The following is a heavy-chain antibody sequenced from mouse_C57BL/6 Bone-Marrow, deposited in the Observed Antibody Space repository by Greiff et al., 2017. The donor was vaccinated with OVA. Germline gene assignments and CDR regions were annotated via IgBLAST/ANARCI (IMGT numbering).Heavy chain of an antibody. Sequence: QVHVKQSGAELAKPGASVKLSCKASGYTFTSYWMHWVKQRPGQGLEWIGYINPSSGYTKYNQKFKDKATLTADKSSSTAYMQLSSLTYEDSAVYYCAKGVTTMYYWGQGTSVTVSS. CDR1: GYTFTSYW. CDR3: AKGVTTMYY. CDR2: INPSSGYT. V-gene: IGHV1-7*01. J-gene: IGHJ4*01. D-gene: IGHD2-5*01.